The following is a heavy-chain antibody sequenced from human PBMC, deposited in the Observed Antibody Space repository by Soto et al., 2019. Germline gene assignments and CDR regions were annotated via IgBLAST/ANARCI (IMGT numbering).Heavy chain of an antibody. CDR1: GGSFSGYY. CDR2: INHSGST. Sequence: KTSETLSLTCAVYGGSFSGYYWSWIRQPPGKGLEWIGEINHSGSTNYNPSLKSRVTISVDTSKNQFSLKLSSVTAADTAVYYCARGKKGRVLRFLEWPHNWFDPWGQGTLVTVSS. D-gene: IGHD3-3*01. CDR3: ARGKKGRVLRFLEWPHNWFDP. V-gene: IGHV4-34*01. J-gene: IGHJ5*02.